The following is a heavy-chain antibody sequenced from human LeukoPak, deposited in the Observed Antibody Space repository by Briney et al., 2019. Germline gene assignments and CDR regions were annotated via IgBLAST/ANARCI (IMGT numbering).Heavy chain of an antibody. CDR1: GGTFSSYA. J-gene: IGHJ3*02. D-gene: IGHD4-23*01. V-gene: IGHV1-69*13. CDR2: IIPIFGTA. CDR3: ARGLRWSDAFDI. Sequence: SVKVSCKASGGTFSSYAISWVRQAPGQGLEWMGGIIPIFGTANYAQKFQGRVTITADESTSTAYMELSSLRSEDTAAYYCARGLRWSDAFDIWGQGTMVTVSS.